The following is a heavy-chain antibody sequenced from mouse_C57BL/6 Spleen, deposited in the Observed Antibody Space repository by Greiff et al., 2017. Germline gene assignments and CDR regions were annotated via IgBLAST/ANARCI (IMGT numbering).Heavy chain of an antibody. Sequence: QVQLKESGPGLVAPSQSLSITCTVSGFSLTSYGVDWVRQPPGKGLEWLGVIWGGGSPNYYSALMSRLSISKDNSKSQVFLKMNSLQTDDTAMYYCAKQGEWDYDGSSYWYFDVWGTGTTVTVSS. CDR2: IWGGGSP. CDR3: AKQGEWDYDGSSYWYFDV. V-gene: IGHV2-9*01. J-gene: IGHJ1*03. CDR1: GFSLTSYG. D-gene: IGHD1-1*01.